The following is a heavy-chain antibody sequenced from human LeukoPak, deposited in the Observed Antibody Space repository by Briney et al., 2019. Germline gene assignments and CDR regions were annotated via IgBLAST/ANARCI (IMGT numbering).Heavy chain of an antibody. CDR1: GFTFSNAW. Sequence: GGSLRLSCAASGFTFSNAWMSWVRQAPGKGLEWVGNIKPDGSEKYYVDSVKGRFTISRDNAKNSLFLQMSSLRVEDTAIYYCARDYVWGSSESDYWGQGTLVTVSS. CDR2: IKPDGSEK. V-gene: IGHV3-7*01. D-gene: IGHD7-27*01. CDR3: ARDYVWGSSESDY. J-gene: IGHJ4*02.